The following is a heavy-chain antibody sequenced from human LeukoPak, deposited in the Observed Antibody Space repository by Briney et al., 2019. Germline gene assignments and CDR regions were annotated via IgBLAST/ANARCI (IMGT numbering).Heavy chain of an antibody. D-gene: IGHD3-10*01. CDR2: ISAYNGNT. J-gene: IGHJ5*02. CDR1: GYTFTSNG. CDR3: AKEGDLLLWFGESVGFDP. Sequence: ASVKLSCKSSGYTFTSNGFGRVRHAPAQGLEWMGWISAYNGNTNYAEKLQGRVTMTTDTSTSTAYMELSSLRADDTAVYYCAKEGDLLLWFGESVGFDPWGQGTLVTVSS. V-gene: IGHV1-18*01.